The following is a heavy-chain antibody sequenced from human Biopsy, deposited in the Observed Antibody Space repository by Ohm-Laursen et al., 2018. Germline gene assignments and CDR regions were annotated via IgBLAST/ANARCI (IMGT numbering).Heavy chain of an antibody. D-gene: IGHD3-22*01. CDR3: AKDLASGSGYYWYFDF. Sequence: SLRLSCAASGFTFDDYALHWVRHAQGKGLEWVSGISWNSGNIGYADSVKGRFTISRDNAKNSVYLQMNSLRAEDTAFYYCAKDLASGSGYYWYFDFWGRGTLVTVSS. J-gene: IGHJ2*01. V-gene: IGHV3-9*01. CDR2: ISWNSGNI. CDR1: GFTFDDYA.